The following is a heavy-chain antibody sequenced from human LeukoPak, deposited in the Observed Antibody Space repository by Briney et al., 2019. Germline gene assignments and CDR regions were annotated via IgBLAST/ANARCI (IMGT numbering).Heavy chain of an antibody. Sequence: GASVKVSCKVSGYTLTELSMHWVRQAPGQGLEWVGRINPNSGGTNYAQKFQGRVTLTRDTSINTAYMELSRLRSDDTAVYYCASVHYSDRSGSNLKDYWGQGTLVTVSS. D-gene: IGHD3-22*01. CDR1: GYTLTELS. J-gene: IGHJ4*02. CDR2: INPNSGGT. CDR3: ASVHYSDRSGSNLKDY. V-gene: IGHV1-2*06.